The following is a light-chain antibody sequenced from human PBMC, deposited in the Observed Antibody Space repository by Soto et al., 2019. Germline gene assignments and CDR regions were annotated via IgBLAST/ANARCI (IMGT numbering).Light chain of an antibody. CDR1: QGIRDE. CDR2: AAS. CDR3: LQDYGDSWT. J-gene: IGKJ1*01. V-gene: IGKV1-6*01. Sequence: AIQMTQSPSSLSASVGDRVTITCRASQGIRDELGWYQQKPGQAPKLLIYAASNLYTGVPSRFSGSRSGTEFTLTISSLQPEDFASYYCLQDYGDSWTFGQGTKVDIK.